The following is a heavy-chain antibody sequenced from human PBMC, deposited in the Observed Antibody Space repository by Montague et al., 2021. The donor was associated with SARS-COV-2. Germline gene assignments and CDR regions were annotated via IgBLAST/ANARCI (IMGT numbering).Heavy chain of an antibody. CDR1: GFTFSSYS. V-gene: IGHV3-21*01. CDR2: ISSSSSYI. J-gene: IGHJ4*02. D-gene: IGHD3-10*01. Sequence: SLRLSCAASGFTFSSYSMNWVRQAPGKGLEWVSSISSSSSYIYYADSVKGRFTISRDNAKNSLYLQMNSLRAEDTAVYSCARDVTMVRGVPFDYWGQGTLVTVSS. CDR3: ARDVTMVRGVPFDY.